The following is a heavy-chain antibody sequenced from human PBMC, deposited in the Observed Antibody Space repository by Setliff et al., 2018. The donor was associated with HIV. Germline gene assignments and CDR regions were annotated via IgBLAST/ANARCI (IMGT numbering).Heavy chain of an antibody. J-gene: IGHJ4*02. Sequence: SETLSLTCTVSGGSISSSSYSWGWIRQPPGKGLEWIGNLYYSGSTYYNPSLKSRVTTSVDPSKSQFSLKLTSVTAADTAVYYCARASIIGVAFDFWGQGTLVTAPQ. D-gene: IGHD3-3*01. CDR2: LYYSGST. CDR1: GGSISSSSYS. V-gene: IGHV4-39*07. CDR3: ARASIIGVAFDF.